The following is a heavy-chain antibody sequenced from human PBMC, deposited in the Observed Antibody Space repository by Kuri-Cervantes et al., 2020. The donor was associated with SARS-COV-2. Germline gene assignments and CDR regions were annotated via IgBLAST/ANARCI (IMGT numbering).Heavy chain of an antibody. CDR3: ARDPRYLARGGGFDY. J-gene: IGHJ4*02. CDR2: INHSGGT. CDR1: GGSFSGYY. Sequence: GSLRLCCAVYGGSFSGYYWSWIRQPPGKGLEWIGEINHSGGTNYNPSLKSRVTISVDTSKNQFSLKLSSVTAADTAVYYCARDPRYLARGGGFDYWGQGTLVTVSS. V-gene: IGHV4-34*01. D-gene: IGHD1-14*01.